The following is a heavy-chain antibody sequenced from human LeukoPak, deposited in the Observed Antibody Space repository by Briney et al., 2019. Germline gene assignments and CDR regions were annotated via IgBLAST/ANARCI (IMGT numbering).Heavy chain of an antibody. Sequence: GRSLRLSCAASGFTFSSYAMHWVRQAPGKGLEWVAVISYDGSNKYYADSVKGRFTISKDNSKNTLYLQMNSLRAEDTAVYYCARAHSAGRYYFDYWGQGTLVTVSS. CDR1: GFTFSSYA. CDR3: ARAHSAGRYYFDY. D-gene: IGHD4-11*01. CDR2: ISYDGSNK. V-gene: IGHV3-30-3*01. J-gene: IGHJ4*02.